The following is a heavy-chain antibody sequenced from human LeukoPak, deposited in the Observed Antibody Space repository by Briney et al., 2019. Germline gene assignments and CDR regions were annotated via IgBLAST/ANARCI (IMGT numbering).Heavy chain of an antibody. V-gene: IGHV1-69*15. D-gene: IGHD4-23*01. CDR3: ARNGDYGGELDY. CDR2: IIPIFGTA. Sequence: SVKVSCKASGGTFISYAISWVRQAPGQGLEWMGRIIPIFGTANYAQKFQGRVTITADESTSTAYMELSSLRSEDTAVYYCARNGDYGGELDYWGQGTLVTVSS. CDR1: GGTFISYA. J-gene: IGHJ4*02.